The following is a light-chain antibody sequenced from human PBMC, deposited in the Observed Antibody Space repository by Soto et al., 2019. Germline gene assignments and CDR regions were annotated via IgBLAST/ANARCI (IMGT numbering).Light chain of an antibody. V-gene: IGKV1-33*01. Sequence: DIQMTQSPSSLSASVGDRVTITCQASQDISNYLNWYQQKPGKAPKLLIYDASNLETGVPSRFSGSGSGTDFTLTIRSMQPEDIETYFLKNYNSYSFCHGTKVDMK. CDR3: KNYNSYS. CDR1: QDISNY. CDR2: DAS. J-gene: IGKJ1*01.